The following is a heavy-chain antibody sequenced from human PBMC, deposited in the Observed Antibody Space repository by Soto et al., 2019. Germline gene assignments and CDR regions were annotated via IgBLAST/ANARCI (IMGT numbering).Heavy chain of an antibody. Sequence: SSETLSLTCTVSGGSVSSGGYYWSWIRQHPGKGLEWIGYIYYSGSTYYNPSLKSRVTISVDTSKNQFSLKLSSVTAADTAVYYCARGGPRILVVPAAIFDPWGQGTLVTVSS. CDR1: GGSVSSGGYY. CDR3: ARGGPRILVVPAAIFDP. V-gene: IGHV4-31*03. J-gene: IGHJ5*02. D-gene: IGHD2-2*01. CDR2: IYYSGST.